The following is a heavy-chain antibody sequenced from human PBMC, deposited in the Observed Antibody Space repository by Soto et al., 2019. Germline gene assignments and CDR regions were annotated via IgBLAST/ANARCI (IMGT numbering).Heavy chain of an antibody. J-gene: IGHJ6*03. CDR1: GGSISSGGYY. D-gene: IGHD5-18*01. V-gene: IGHV4-31*03. Sequence: SETLSLTCTVSGGSISSGGYYWSWIRQHPGKGLERIGYIYYSGSTYYNPSLKSRVTISVDTSKNQFSLKLSSVTAADTAVYYCASSYVDTAMVRVWYYMDVWGKGTTVTVSS. CDR3: ASSYVDTAMVRVWYYMDV. CDR2: IYYSGST.